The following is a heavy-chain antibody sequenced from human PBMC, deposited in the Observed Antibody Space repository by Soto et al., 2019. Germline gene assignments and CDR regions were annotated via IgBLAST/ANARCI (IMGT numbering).Heavy chain of an antibody. CDR2: ISGSGGTT. Sequence: EVQLLESGGGLAQPGGSLRLSCAASGFTFSTYAMSWVRQVPGKGLEWVSCISGSGGTTYYADSVKGRFTISRDNSKNTLYLQRNGLRAEDTAVYYGDGGKKRAFDIWGKGQWSPSLQ. CDR3: DGGKKRAFDI. D-gene: IGHD6-25*01. V-gene: IGHV3-23*01. CDR1: GFTFSTYA. J-gene: IGHJ3*02.